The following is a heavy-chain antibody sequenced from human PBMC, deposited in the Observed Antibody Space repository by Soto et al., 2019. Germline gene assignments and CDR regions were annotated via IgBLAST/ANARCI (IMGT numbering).Heavy chain of an antibody. D-gene: IGHD3-10*01. CDR2: IGTAGDT. J-gene: IGHJ3*02. CDR1: GFTFSSYD. V-gene: IGHV3-13*01. Sequence: GGSLRLSCAASGFTFSSYDMHWVRQAIGKGLEWVSAIGTAGDTYYPGSVKGRFTISRENAKNSLYLQMNSLRAGDTAVYYCAAGSGSYYGLDAFDIWGQGTMVTVSS. CDR3: AAGSGSYYGLDAFDI.